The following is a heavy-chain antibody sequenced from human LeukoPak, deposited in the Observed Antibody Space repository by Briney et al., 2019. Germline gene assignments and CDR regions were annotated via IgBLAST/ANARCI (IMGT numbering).Heavy chain of an antibody. J-gene: IGHJ4*02. CDR1: VFTVSSNY. CDR3: ARQPSDYSNLDY. CDR2: IYSGGST. Sequence: AGGSLRLSCAASVFTVSSNYMNWVRQAPGKGLEWVSVIYSGGSTYYADSVKGRFTISRDNSKNTLYLQMNSLRAEDTAVYYCARQPSDYSNLDYWGQGTLGTVSS. D-gene: IGHD3-10*01. V-gene: IGHV3-53*01.